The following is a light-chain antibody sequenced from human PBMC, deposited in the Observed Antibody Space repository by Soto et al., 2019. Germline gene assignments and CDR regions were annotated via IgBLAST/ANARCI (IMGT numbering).Light chain of an antibody. CDR3: QQYADWPRT. Sequence: DIVMTQSPATLSVSPGEGVTLSCRASQAISSNLAWYQQKPGQSPRLLIFGASARATGIPARFGGSGSGTEFTLTISSLQSEDFAIYYCQQYADWPRTFGLGTKVDIK. J-gene: IGKJ1*01. CDR1: QAISSN. CDR2: GAS. V-gene: IGKV3-15*01.